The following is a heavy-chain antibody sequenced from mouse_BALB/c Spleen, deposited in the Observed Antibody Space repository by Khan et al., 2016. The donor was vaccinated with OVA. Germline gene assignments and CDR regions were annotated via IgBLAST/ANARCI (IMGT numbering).Heavy chain of an antibody. CDR3: ARAGYSAWFAY. Sequence: VRLQQSGAELVRPGALVKLSCKASDFNIKDYYMHWVKQRPEQGLEWIGWIDPENGETVYDPKFQGKAIMTADKYSKTAYLQLSSLTSEDTAVYYCARAGYSAWFAYWGQGTLVTVSA. CDR2: IDPENGET. CDR1: DFNIKDYY. J-gene: IGHJ3*01. V-gene: IGHV14-1*02.